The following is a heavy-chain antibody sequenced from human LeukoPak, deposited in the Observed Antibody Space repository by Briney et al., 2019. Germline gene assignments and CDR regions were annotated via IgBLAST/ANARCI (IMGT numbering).Heavy chain of an antibody. CDR3: ARGSSVSGFDF. CDR1: GYTFTGHH. V-gene: IGHV1-2*02. D-gene: IGHD5/OR15-5a*01. CDR2: INPNSSGT. Sequence: GASVKVSCKASGYTFTGHHMHWVRQAPGQGLEWMGWINPNSSGTNYAQKFQGRVTMTRDTSISTAYMELSSLRSDETAVYYCARGSSVSGFDFWGQGTLVTVSS. J-gene: IGHJ4*02.